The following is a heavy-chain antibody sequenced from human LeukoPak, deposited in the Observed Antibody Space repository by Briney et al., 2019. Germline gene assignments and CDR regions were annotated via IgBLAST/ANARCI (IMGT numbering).Heavy chain of an antibody. CDR3: AKDHYYGSGSLYYMDV. D-gene: IGHD3-10*01. CDR2: ISYDGSNR. J-gene: IGHJ6*03. V-gene: IGHV3-30*18. CDR1: GFTFSSYG. Sequence: GGSLRLSCAASGFTFSSYGMHWVRQAPGKGLEWVAVISYDGSNRYYADSVKGRFTISRDTSKNTLYLQMNSLRAEDTAVYYCAKDHYYGSGSLYYMDVWGKGTTVTISS.